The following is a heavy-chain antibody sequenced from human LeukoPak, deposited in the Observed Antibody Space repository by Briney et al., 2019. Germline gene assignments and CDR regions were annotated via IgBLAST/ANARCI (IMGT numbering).Heavy chain of an antibody. D-gene: IGHD1-26*01. Sequence: PGGSLRLSCAASGFTFSSYAMHWVRQAPGKGLEWVAVISYDGSNKYYADSMKGRFTISRDNSKNTLYLQMNSLRAEDTAVYYCARAGGSYYDYYYGMDVWGQGTTVTVSS. CDR3: ARAGGSYYDYYYGMDV. CDR2: ISYDGSNK. CDR1: GFTFSSYA. J-gene: IGHJ6*02. V-gene: IGHV3-30-3*01.